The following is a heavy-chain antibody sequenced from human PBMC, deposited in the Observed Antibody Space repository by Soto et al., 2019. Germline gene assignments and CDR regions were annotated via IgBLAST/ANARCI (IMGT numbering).Heavy chain of an antibody. Sequence: ASVKVSCKASGYTFTNYVILWVRQAPGQRLEWMGRINGGNGNTKYSDKFQGRITITRDTSASTAYMELSSLRSEDTAVYYCARGNSSGHPQYFHHWGQGTPVTVSS. D-gene: IGHD3-22*01. CDR3: ARGNSSGHPQYFHH. V-gene: IGHV1-3*01. J-gene: IGHJ1*01. CDR1: GYTFTNYV. CDR2: INGGNGNT.